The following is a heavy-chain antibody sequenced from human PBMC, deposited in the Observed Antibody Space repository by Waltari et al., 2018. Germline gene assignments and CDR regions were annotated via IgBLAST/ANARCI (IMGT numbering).Heavy chain of an antibody. CDR3: ARGWLQVAPPYYYYMDV. CDR1: GGSFSGYY. Sequence: QVQLLQWGAGLLKPSETLSLTCAVYGGSFSGYYWIWPRQLPGKGLEWLGEINHTDSPDYNPSLKSRATISIETSKNQFSLKLDSVTAADTGVYYCARGWLQVAPPYYYYMDVWDRGTAVTVSS. J-gene: IGHJ6*03. CDR2: INHTDSP. D-gene: IGHD6-19*01. V-gene: IGHV4-34*01.